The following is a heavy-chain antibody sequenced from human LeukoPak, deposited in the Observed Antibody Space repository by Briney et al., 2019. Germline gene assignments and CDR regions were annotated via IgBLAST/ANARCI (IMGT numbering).Heavy chain of an antibody. CDR3: ARERDYYGSGSYYNPRWFDY. V-gene: IGHV1-69*05. D-gene: IGHD3-10*01. CDR2: IIPIFGTA. Sequence: SVKVSCKXSGGTFSSYAISWVRQAPGQGLEWMGGIIPIFGTANYAQKFQGRVTITTDESTSTAYMELSSLRSEDTAVYYCARERDYYGSGSYYNPRWFDYWGQGTLVTVSS. J-gene: IGHJ4*02. CDR1: GGTFSSYA.